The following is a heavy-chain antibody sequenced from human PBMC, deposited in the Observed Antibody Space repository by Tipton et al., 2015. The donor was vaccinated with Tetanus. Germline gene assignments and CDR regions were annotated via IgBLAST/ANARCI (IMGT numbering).Heavy chain of an antibody. J-gene: IGHJ4*02. Sequence: SLRLSCAASGFTFSSYSMNWVRQAPGKGLEWVSYISSSSSTIYYADSVKGRFTISRDNAKNSLYLQMNSLRAEDTAVYYCARDRSGSGSYVEDFDYWGQGTLVTVSS. D-gene: IGHD3-10*01. V-gene: IGHV3-48*01. CDR3: ARDRSGSGSYVEDFDY. CDR2: ISSSSSTI. CDR1: GFTFSSYS.